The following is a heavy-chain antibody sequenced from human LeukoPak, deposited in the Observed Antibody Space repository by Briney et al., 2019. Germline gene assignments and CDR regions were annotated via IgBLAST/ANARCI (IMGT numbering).Heavy chain of an antibody. CDR2: ISAYNGNT. CDR1: GYTFTSYG. V-gene: IGHV1-18*01. J-gene: IGHJ4*02. D-gene: IGHD6-13*01. Sequence: ASVKVACKASGYTFTSYGISWVRQAPGQGLEWMGWISAYNGNTNYAQKLQGRVTMTTDTSTSTAYMELRSLRSDDTAVYYCARDRGRIAAAGTDYWGQGTLVTVSS. CDR3: ARDRGRIAAAGTDY.